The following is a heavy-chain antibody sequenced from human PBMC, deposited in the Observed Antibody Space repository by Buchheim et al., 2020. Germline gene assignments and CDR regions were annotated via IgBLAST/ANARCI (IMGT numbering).Heavy chain of an antibody. Sequence: QVQLQQWGAGLLKPSETLSLTCAVYGGSFSGYYWSWIRQPPGKGLEWIGEINHSGSTNYNPSLKSRVTISVDTSKNQFSLKLSSVTAADTAVYYCARTVPYYYGSGSYFFEVLRQAWVMDVWGKGTT. D-gene: IGHD3-10*01. CDR1: GGSFSGYY. J-gene: IGHJ6*03. V-gene: IGHV4-34*01. CDR3: ARTVPYYYGSGSYFFEVLRQAWVMDV. CDR2: INHSGST.